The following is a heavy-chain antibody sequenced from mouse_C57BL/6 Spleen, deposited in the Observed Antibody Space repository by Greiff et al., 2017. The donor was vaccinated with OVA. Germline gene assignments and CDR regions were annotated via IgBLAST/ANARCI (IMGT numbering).Heavy chain of an antibody. J-gene: IGHJ2*01. CDR3: ARPYYGSSYVDY. D-gene: IGHD1-1*01. Sequence: DVMLVESGGGLVKPGGSLKLSCAASGFTFSDYGMHWVRQAPEKGLEWVAYISSGSSTIYYADTVKGRFTISRDNAKNTLFLQMTSLRSEDTAMYYCARPYYGSSYVDYWGQGTTLTVSS. CDR1: GFTFSDYG. CDR2: ISSGSSTI. V-gene: IGHV5-17*01.